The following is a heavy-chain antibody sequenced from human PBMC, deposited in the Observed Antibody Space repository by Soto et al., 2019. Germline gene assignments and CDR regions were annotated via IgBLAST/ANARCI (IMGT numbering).Heavy chain of an antibody. Sequence: PGGSLRLSCAASGFTFSNAWMNWVRQAPGKGLEWVGRIKSKTDGGTTDYAAPVKGRFTISRDDSKNTLYLQMNSLKTEDTAVYYCTTVYFGVVIYTPFYYGIDVWRQRTTVPAPS. J-gene: IGHJ6*01. D-gene: IGHD3-3*01. CDR1: GFTFSNAW. CDR3: TTVYFGVVIYTPFYYGIDV. CDR2: IKSKTDGGTT. V-gene: IGHV3-15*07.